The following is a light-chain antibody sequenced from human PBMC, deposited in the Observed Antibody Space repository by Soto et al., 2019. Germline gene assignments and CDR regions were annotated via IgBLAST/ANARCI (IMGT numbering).Light chain of an antibody. CDR1: QSVSSRY. CDR3: QHYDTSPSFT. J-gene: IGKJ2*01. Sequence: EIVLTQSPGTLSLSPGERATLSCRASQSVSSRYLAWYQQKPGQAPRLLIYGASNRATGIPDRFSGSGSGTDFTLTISRLEPEDFAVYYCQHYDTSPSFTFGQGTKLDIK. V-gene: IGKV3-20*01. CDR2: GAS.